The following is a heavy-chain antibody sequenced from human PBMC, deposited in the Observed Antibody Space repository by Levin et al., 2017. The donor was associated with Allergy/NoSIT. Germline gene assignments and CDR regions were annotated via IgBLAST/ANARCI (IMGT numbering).Heavy chain of an antibody. D-gene: IGHD6-13*01. CDR3: ARATRSSLIYYFDY. CDR2: GYYSGNT. J-gene: IGHJ4*02. V-gene: IGHV4-59*01. Sequence: SCTVSGDSISRFYWSWIRQSPGRGLEWIGNGYYSGNTNYNPSLKSRVTILVDTSKNQFSLKLSSVTAADTAVYYCARATRSSLIYYFDYWGQGTLVTVSS. CDR1: GDSISRFY.